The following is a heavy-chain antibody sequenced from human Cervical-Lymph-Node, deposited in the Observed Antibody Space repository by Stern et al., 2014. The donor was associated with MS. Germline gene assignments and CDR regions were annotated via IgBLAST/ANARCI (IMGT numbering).Heavy chain of an antibody. CDR3: ARGLATAVIADY. CDR1: GYTFTDYY. CDR2: IHPNSGDT. D-gene: IGHD2-21*01. Sequence: QLVQSGADVKKPGASLKVSCKASGYTFTDYYMQWVRQAPGQGLEWMGWIHPNSGDTNYARKFQCRVTLTRDTSISTAYLELSRLTYDDTAVYYCARGLATAVIADYWGQGTLVTVS. J-gene: IGHJ4*02. V-gene: IGHV1-2*02.